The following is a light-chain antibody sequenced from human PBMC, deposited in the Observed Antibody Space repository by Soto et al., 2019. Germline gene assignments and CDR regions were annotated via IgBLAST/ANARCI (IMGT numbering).Light chain of an antibody. Sequence: AIQLTQSPSSLSASVGDRVTITCRASQGVRTDLGWYQQKPGKAPRLLIYSASSLQTGVPSRFSGDGSGTDFTLTIGSLQPEDFATYYCLQYYTYPRTFGGGTRVEIK. CDR2: SAS. CDR3: LQYYTYPRT. CDR1: QGVRTD. V-gene: IGKV1-6*01. J-gene: IGKJ4*01.